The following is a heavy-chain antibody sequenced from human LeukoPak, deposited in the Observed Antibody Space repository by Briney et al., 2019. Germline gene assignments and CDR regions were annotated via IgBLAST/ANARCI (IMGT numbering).Heavy chain of an antibody. Sequence: GGSLRLSCAASEFTFSNYAMTWVRQAPGKGLEWVSTISGIGGTYYADSAKGRFTISRDNSKNTLYLQMNSLRAEDTAVYHCAKSSGGTNRELDYWGQGTLVTVSS. CDR3: AKSSGGTNRELDY. V-gene: IGHV3-23*01. CDR2: ISGIGGT. J-gene: IGHJ4*02. CDR1: EFTFSNYA. D-gene: IGHD2-15*01.